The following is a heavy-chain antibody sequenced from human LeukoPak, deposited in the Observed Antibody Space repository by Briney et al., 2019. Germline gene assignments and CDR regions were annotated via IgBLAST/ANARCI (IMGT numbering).Heavy chain of an antibody. D-gene: IGHD6-13*01. Sequence: ASVKVSCKASGYTFTSYDINWVRQATGQGLEWMGWMNPNSGNTGYAQKFQGRVTMTRNTSISTAYMELSSLRSEDTAVYYCARERHSSSWYRKPVGYWCQGTLFTVSS. V-gene: IGHV1-8*01. CDR3: ARERHSSSWYRKPVGY. CDR1: GYTFTSYD. J-gene: IGHJ4*02. CDR2: MNPNSGNT.